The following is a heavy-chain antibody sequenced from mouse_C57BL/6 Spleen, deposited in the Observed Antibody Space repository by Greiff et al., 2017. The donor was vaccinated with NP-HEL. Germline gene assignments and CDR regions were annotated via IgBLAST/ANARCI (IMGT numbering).Heavy chain of an antibody. CDR2: ISDGGSYT. D-gene: IGHD4-1*01. Sequence: EVHLVESGGGLVKPGGSLKLSCAASGFTFSSYAMSWVRQTPEKRLEWVATISDGGSYTYYPDNVKGRYTISRDNAKNNLYLQMSHLKSEDTAMYYCARDGTTKYYFDYWGQGTTRTVSS. CDR1: GFTFSSYA. CDR3: ARDGTTKYYFDY. V-gene: IGHV5-4*01. J-gene: IGHJ2*01.